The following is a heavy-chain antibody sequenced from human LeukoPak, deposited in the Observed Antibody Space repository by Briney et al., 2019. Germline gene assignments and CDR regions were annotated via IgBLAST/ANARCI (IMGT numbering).Heavy chain of an antibody. D-gene: IGHD3-16*01. Sequence: PGGSLRLSCAASGFTVSSNYMSWVRQAPGKGLVWVSRINSDGSSTSYADSVKGRFTISRDNAKNTLYLQMNSLRAEDTAVYYCARVYRYVDYFDYWGQGTLVTVSS. J-gene: IGHJ4*02. CDR2: INSDGSST. CDR1: GFTVSSNY. CDR3: ARVYRYVDYFDY. V-gene: IGHV3-74*01.